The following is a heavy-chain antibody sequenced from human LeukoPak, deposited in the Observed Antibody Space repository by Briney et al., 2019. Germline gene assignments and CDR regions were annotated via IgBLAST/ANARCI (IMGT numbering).Heavy chain of an antibody. D-gene: IGHD2-21*02. Sequence: SGPTLVKPTQTLTLTCTFSGFSLITSGVGVGWIRQPPGKALEWLALIYWNDEKRYRASLKSRLTITKDTSKNQVVLIMTNMDPVDTATYYCAHRCYQPLLSDAFDIWGQGTMVTVSS. V-gene: IGHV2-5*01. CDR3: AHRCYQPLLSDAFDI. J-gene: IGHJ3*02. CDR1: GFSLITSGVG. CDR2: IYWNDEK.